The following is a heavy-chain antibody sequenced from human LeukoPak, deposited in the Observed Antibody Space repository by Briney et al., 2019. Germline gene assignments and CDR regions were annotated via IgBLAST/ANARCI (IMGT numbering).Heavy chain of an antibody. Sequence: PGGSLRLSCTVSGFTLSSYEMTWFRQAPGKGLEWVSSIGYGGADSHYADSVKGRFTISRDNSNNTLYLQMNSLRAEDTAVYYCAKWGCSGGDCYPFDYWGQGTLVTVSS. CDR3: AKWGCSGGDCYPFDY. CDR1: GFTLSSYE. V-gene: IGHV3-23*01. D-gene: IGHD2-15*01. J-gene: IGHJ4*02. CDR2: IGYGGADS.